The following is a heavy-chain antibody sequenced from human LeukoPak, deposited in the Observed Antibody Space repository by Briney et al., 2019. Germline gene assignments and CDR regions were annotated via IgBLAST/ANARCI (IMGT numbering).Heavy chain of an antibody. CDR2: INPHSADT. D-gene: IGHD2-2*01. CDR1: GYTFTGYY. J-gene: IGHJ4*02. CDR3: AREGLSTRAWHICDY. Sequence: ASVKVSCKSSGYTFTGYYMHWVRQAPGQGLEWMGWINPHSADTNYAQKFQGRVTMTRDTSISTAYMEVDSLTSDDTAVYYCAREGLSTRAWHICDYWRQGTLVTVSS. V-gene: IGHV1-2*02.